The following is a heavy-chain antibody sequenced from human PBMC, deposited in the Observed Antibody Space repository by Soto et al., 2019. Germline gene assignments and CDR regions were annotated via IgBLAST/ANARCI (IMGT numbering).Heavy chain of an antibody. V-gene: IGHV1-8*01. CDR3: ARGIKYGAYSRWFDP. J-gene: IGHJ5*02. CDR2: MNPNSGNT. CDR1: GYTFTSYD. D-gene: IGHD4-17*01. Sequence: GASVKVSCKASGYTFTSYDMKWVRQATGQGLEYLGWMNPNSGNTGYVQKFQGRVTMTRDTSISTAYMELSSLRSEDSAVYFCARGIKYGAYSRWFDPWGQGTLVTVSS.